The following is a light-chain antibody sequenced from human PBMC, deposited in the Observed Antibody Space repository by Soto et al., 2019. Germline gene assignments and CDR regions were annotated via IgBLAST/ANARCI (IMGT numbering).Light chain of an antibody. V-gene: IGKV1-5*03. J-gene: IGKJ1*01. CDR3: QQYGSYSPWT. Sequence: DIQMTQSPSTLSASVGDRVTITCRASQSIGSWLAWYQQEPGKAPKLLIYKASSLESGVPSRFSGSGSGTEFTLTISSLQPDDFASYYCQQYGSYSPWTFGQGTKVEIK. CDR1: QSIGSW. CDR2: KAS.